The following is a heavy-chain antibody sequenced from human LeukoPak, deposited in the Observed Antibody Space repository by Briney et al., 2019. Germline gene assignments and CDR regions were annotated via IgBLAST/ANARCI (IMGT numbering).Heavy chain of an antibody. D-gene: IGHD6-13*01. V-gene: IGHV1-69*13. J-gene: IGHJ4*02. CDR1: GGTFSSYA. Sequence: ASVKVSCKASGGTFSSYAISWVRQAPGQGLEWMGGIIPIFGTANYAQKFQGRVTITADESTSTAYMELSSLRSEDTAVYYCARGGGDLDSSSWYYFGYWGQGTLVTVSS. CDR2: IIPIFGTA. CDR3: ARGGGDLDSSSWYYFGY.